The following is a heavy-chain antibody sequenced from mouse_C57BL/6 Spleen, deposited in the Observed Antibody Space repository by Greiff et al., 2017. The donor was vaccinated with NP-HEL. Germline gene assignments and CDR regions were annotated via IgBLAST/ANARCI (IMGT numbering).Heavy chain of an antibody. V-gene: IGHV1-5*01. CDR3: TRGSSGSLYAMDY. D-gene: IGHD3-2*02. J-gene: IGHJ4*01. CDR2: IYPGNSDT. CDR1: GYTFTSYW. Sequence: EVQLQQSGTVLARPGASVKMSCKTSGYTFTSYWMHWVKQRPGQGLEWIGAIYPGNSDTSDNQKFKGKAKLTAVTSASTAYMELSSLTNEDSAVYYCTRGSSGSLYAMDYWGQGTSVTVSS.